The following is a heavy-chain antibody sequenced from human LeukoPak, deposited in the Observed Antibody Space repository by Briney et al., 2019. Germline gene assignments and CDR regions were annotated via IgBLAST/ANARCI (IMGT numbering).Heavy chain of an antibody. CDR3: ARGAGSTTSNDAFDI. D-gene: IGHD1-1*01. Sequence: SQTLSLTCAVSGGSISSGSYSWSWIRQPPGKGLEWVGYFFYTGSTYYNPSLKSRVTISVDTSKNQFSLKLSSVTAADTAVYSCARGAGSTTSNDAFDIWGQGTVVTVSS. CDR1: GGSISSGSYS. V-gene: IGHV4-30-4*07. CDR2: FFYTGST. J-gene: IGHJ3*02.